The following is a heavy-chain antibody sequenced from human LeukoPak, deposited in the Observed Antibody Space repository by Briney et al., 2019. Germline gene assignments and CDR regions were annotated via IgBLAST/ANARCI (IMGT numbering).Heavy chain of an antibody. D-gene: IGHD1-26*01. CDR2: VSSNGGTT. CDR1: GFTFSSHG. V-gene: IGHV3-30*18. J-gene: IGHJ4*02. CDR3: TKESASGSRYSFDY. Sequence: QSGGSLRLSCAASGFTFSSHGIHWVRQAPGKGLEWVAVVSSNGGTTYYADSVKGRMTISRDNSKNTLYLQMNSLRREDTAMYYCTKESASGSRYSFDYWGQGTLATVSS.